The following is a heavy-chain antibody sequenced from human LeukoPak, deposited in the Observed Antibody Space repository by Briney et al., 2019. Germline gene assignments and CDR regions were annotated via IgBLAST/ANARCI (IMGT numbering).Heavy chain of an antibody. J-gene: IGHJ3*01. CDR1: GFIVSSKY. CDR3: ARLEAYCGGDCYSGVDAFDL. CDR2: IYSGGSAGST. V-gene: IGHV3-53*01. Sequence: GGSLRLSCAASGFIVSSKYMSWVRQAPGKGLEWVSVIYSGGSAGSTYYAESVKGRFTISRDNSKNTLYLQMNSLRAEDTALYYCARLEAYCGGDCYSGVDAFDLWGQGTMVTVSS. D-gene: IGHD2-21*02.